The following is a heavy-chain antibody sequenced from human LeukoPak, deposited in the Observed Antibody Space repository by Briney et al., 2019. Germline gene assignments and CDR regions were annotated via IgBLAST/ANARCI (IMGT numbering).Heavy chain of an antibody. CDR2: IKEDGTEK. V-gene: IGHV3-7*01. CDR1: GFSFTTYW. CDR3: GSGAGIGHY. Sequence: QPGGSLRFSCAASGFSFTTYWMSWVRQAPGKGLEWVANIKEDGTEKYYVDSVKGRFTISRDNAKSSLFLQMNSLRAEDTAVYYCGSGAGIGHYWGQGTLVTVSS. J-gene: IGHJ4*02. D-gene: IGHD2-21*01.